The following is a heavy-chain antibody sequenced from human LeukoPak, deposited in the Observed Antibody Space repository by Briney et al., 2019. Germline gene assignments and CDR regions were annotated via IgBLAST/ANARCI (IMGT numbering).Heavy chain of an antibody. Sequence: PGGSLRLSCAASGFTFSSYSMNWVRQAPGKGLEWVSSISSSSSSKYYADSVKGRFTISRDNAKNSLYLQMNSLRAEDTAVYYCARASGDIVETATMGSYWGQGTLVTVSS. D-gene: IGHD5-18*01. V-gene: IGHV3-21*01. J-gene: IGHJ4*02. CDR2: ISSSSSSK. CDR1: GFTFSSYS. CDR3: ARASGDIVETATMGSY.